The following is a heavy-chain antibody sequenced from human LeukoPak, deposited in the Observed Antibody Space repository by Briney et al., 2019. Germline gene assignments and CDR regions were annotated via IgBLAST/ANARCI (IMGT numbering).Heavy chain of an antibody. J-gene: IGHJ3*02. CDR1: GYSFTAHY. CDR3: VSGVYCSSTSCYVQPGLDAFDI. D-gene: IGHD2-2*01. CDR2: SNPDNVGT. Sequence: ASVTVSCKASGYSFTAHYMHWIRQVPGQGLEWMGQSNPDNVGTKYAPKFQGRVTMTRDTSIATAYMELSSLTSDDTAVYFCVSGVYCSSTSCYVQPGLDAFDIWGQGTMVTVSS. V-gene: IGHV1-2*06.